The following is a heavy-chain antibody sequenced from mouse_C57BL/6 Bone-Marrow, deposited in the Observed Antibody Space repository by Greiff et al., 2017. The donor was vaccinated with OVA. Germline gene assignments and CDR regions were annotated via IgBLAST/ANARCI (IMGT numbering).Heavy chain of an antibody. V-gene: IGHV5-9*01. CDR2: ISGGGGNT. J-gene: IGHJ3*01. CDR1: GFTFSSYT. Sequence: EVMLVESGGGLVKPGGSLKLSCAASGFTFSSYTMSWVRQTPEKRLEWVATISGGGGNTYYPDSVKGRFTISRDNAKNTLYLQMSSLRSEDTALYYCARPDPPFAYWGKGTLVTVSA. CDR3: ARPDPPFAY.